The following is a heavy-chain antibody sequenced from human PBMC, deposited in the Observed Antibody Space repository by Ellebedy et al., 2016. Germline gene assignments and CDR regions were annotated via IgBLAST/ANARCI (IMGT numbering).Heavy chain of an antibody. CDR1: GFNFNIYS. CDR2: ISSSSSYI. CDR3: VRERLGGAFDI. J-gene: IGHJ3*02. V-gene: IGHV3-21*01. D-gene: IGHD6-25*01. Sequence: GESLKISCAASGFNFNIYSMNWVRQAPGKGLEWVSSISSSSSYIHYADSVKGRFTISRDNSKNSLYLQMNSLRAEDTAVYYCVRERLGGAFDIWGRGTLVPVSS.